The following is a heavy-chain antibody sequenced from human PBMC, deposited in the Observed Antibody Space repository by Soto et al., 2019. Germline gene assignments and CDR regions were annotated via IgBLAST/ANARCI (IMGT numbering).Heavy chain of an antibody. D-gene: IGHD3-10*01. CDR1: GFTFSSYA. CDR2: ISGSGGST. J-gene: IGHJ6*02. V-gene: IGHV3-23*01. CDR3: AKGGITMVRGVIITNRLLGMDV. Sequence: GGSLRLSCAASGFTFSSYAMSWVRQAPGKGLEWVSAISGSGGSTYYADSVKGRFTISRDNSKNTLYLQMNSLRAEDTAVYYCAKGGITMVRGVIITNRLLGMDVWGQGTTVTVSS.